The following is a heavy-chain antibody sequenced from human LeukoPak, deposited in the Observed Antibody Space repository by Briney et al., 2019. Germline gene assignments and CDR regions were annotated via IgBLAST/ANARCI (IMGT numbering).Heavy chain of an antibody. CDR1: GYTFSSYG. Sequence: ASVKFSCKASGYTFSSYGSSWLRQAPGQGLDWMGWISVYNGNTNYAQKVQGRVTMTTDTSTSTVYMELRSLRSDDTAVYYCARAGGVMVLDWYFDYWGQGTLVTVSS. CDR2: ISVYNGNT. D-gene: IGHD3-16*02. CDR3: ARAGGVMVLDWYFDY. V-gene: IGHV1-18*01. J-gene: IGHJ4*02.